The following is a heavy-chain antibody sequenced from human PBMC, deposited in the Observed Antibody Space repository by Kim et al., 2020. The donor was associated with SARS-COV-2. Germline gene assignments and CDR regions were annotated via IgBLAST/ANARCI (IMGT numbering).Heavy chain of an antibody. J-gene: IGHJ4*02. D-gene: IGHD6-13*01. CDR2: ISYDGSNK. Sequence: GGSLRLSCAASGFTFSSYAMHWVRQAPGKGLEWVAAISYDGSNKYYADSVRGRFNISRDNSKNTLYLQMNSLRAEGTTVYYCVRDRVAAAGTRYFDYWGQGTLVTVSS. CDR3: VRDRVAAAGTRYFDY. CDR1: GFTFSSYA. V-gene: IGHV3-30*04.